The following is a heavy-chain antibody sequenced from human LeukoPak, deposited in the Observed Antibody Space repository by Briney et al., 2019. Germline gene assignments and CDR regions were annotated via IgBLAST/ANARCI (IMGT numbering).Heavy chain of an antibody. J-gene: IGHJ4*02. CDR1: GFTFSSYG. CDR2: IAPSSSTI. CDR3: ARHDYGGNSGDY. Sequence: PGGTLRLSCAASGFTFSSYGMNWVRQAPGKGLDWISYIAPSSSTIYYADSVKGRFTISRDNAKNLLYLKINSLRDEDTAVYYCARHDYGGNSGDYWGQGTLVTVSS. V-gene: IGHV3-48*02. D-gene: IGHD4-23*01.